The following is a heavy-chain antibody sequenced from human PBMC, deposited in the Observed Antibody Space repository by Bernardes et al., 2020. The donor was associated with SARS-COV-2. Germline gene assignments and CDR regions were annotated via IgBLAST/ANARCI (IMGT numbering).Heavy chain of an antibody. D-gene: IGHD3-22*01. J-gene: IGHJ4*02. CDR2: INPNSGDT. Sequence: ASEKVSCKASGYTFSDHYMNWVRQAPGQGPEWLGWINPNSGDTKSAQNLQGRVTMTRDTSVNTVYMELSRLRSDDTAVYYCAKGSLITSSGYNRPFDYWGQGTLVTVSS. V-gene: IGHV1-2*02. CDR1: GYTFSDHY. CDR3: AKGSLITSSGYNRPFDY.